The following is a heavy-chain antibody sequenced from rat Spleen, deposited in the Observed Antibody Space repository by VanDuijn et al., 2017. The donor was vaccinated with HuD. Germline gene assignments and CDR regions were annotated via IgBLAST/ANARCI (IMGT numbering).Heavy chain of an antibody. CDR2: ISPGGDNT. Sequence: EVQLVESDGGLVQPGRSLKLSCAASGFIFSNNAMAWVRQASTKGLEWVASISPGGDNTYYRDSVKGRFTISRDNVENILYLQMDSLRSEDTATYYCTRLGGTMMAIFFDYWGQGVMVTVSS. D-gene: IGHD1-12*02. J-gene: IGHJ2*01. V-gene: IGHV5S13*01. CDR1: GFIFSNNA. CDR3: TRLGGTMMAIFFDY.